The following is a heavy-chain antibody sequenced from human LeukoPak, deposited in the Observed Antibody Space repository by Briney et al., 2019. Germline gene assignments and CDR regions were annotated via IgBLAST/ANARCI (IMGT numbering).Heavy chain of an antibody. CDR2: IWYDGNNK. J-gene: IGHJ4*02. V-gene: IGHV3-33*06. D-gene: IGHD2-2*01. Sequence: GRSLRLSCAASGFTFSNCGMYWVRQAPGQGLEWVAVIWYDGNNKYYADSVQGRFTISRDNSKNTLYLHMNSLRAEDTAVYYCAKDLTSSTTVIDYWGQGTLAIVSS. CDR1: GFTFSNCG. CDR3: AKDLTSSTTVIDY.